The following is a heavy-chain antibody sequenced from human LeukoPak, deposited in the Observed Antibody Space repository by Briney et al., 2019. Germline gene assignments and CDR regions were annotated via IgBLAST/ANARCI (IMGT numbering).Heavy chain of an antibody. CDR2: IRFDGSNK. V-gene: IGHV3-30*02. D-gene: IGHD4-17*01. CDR3: ATVGEEYGDLYYFDN. Sequence: GGSLRLSCAASGFTFSSYGMHWVRQAPGTGLEWLAFIRFDGSNKNYADSVKGRFTISRDNSKKTLFLQMKSLRREDTAVYYCATVGEEYGDLYYFDNGGQGTLVIVST. CDR1: GFTFSSYG. J-gene: IGHJ4*02.